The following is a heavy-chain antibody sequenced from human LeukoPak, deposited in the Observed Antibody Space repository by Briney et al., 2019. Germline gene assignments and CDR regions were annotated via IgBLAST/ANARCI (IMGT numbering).Heavy chain of an antibody. Sequence: SETLSLTCTVSGGSISSHYWSWIRQPPGKGLEWIGYIYYSGSTNYNPSLKSRVTISVDTSKNQFSLKLSSVTAADTAVYYCARLFAYYDSSGYLDYWGQGTLVTVSS. CDR2: IYYSGST. CDR1: GGSISSHY. CDR3: ARLFAYYDSSGYLDY. D-gene: IGHD3-22*01. J-gene: IGHJ4*02. V-gene: IGHV4-59*11.